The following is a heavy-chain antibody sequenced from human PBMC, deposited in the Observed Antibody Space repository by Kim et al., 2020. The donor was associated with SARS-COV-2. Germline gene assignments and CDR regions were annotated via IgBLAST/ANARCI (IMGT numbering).Heavy chain of an antibody. J-gene: IGHJ4*02. V-gene: IGHV1-46*01. CDR3: ARDYRIAVAGHPFDY. D-gene: IGHD6-19*01. Sequence: QKFQGRVTMTRDTSTSTVYMELSSLRSEDTAVYYCARDYRIAVAGHPFDYWGQGTLVTVSS.